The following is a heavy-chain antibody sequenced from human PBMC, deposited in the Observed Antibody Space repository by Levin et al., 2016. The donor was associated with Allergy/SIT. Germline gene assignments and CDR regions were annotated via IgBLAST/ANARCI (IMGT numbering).Heavy chain of an antibody. Sequence: GESLKISCAASGFTFSSYAMHWVRQAPGKGLEWVAVISYDGSNKYYADSVKGRFTISRDNSKNTLYLQMNSLRAEDTAVYYCARGTAAAGGPQDYWGQGTLVTVSS. J-gene: IGHJ4*02. CDR2: ISYDGSNK. D-gene: IGHD6-13*01. CDR3: ARGTAAAGGPQDY. CDR1: GFTFSSYA. V-gene: IGHV3-30-3*01.